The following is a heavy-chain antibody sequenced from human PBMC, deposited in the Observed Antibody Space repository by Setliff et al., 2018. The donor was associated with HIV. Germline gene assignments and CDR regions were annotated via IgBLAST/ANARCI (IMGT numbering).Heavy chain of an antibody. CDR1: GYTFIDYF. CDR2: ISPYDLSE. V-gene: IGHV1-2*02. CDR3: ARQFSNSFDS. J-gene: IGHJ4*02. Sequence: ASVKVSCKASGYTFIDYFIHWVRQAPGQGPEWMGWISPYDLSERTSQRFRGRVTMTTDTSINAAYLDLSGLTSDDTAFYYCARQFSNSFDSWGQGTLVTVPS. D-gene: IGHD7-27*01.